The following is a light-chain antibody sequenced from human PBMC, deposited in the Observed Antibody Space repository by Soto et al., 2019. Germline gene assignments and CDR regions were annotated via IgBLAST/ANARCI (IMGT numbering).Light chain of an antibody. CDR1: SSDVGDYNY. CDR2: DVS. J-gene: IGLJ2*01. Sequence: QSALTQPASVSGSPGQSITISCTGTSSDVGDYNYVSWYQQHPGKAPKLMIYDVSNRPSGVSNRFSGSKSGNTASLTISGLQAEDEADYYCSSYTISSTPVVFGGGTQLTVL. CDR3: SSYTISSTPVV. V-gene: IGLV2-14*01.